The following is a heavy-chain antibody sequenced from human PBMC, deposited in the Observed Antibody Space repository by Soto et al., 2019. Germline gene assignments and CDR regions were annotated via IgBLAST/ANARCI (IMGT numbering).Heavy chain of an antibody. J-gene: IGHJ6*02. CDR3: ARGSSSSSGSGYGMDV. CDR2: TSPIFGTA. D-gene: IGHD6-6*01. Sequence: ASVKVSCKASGGTFSSYAISWVRQAPGQGLEWMGGTSPIFGTANYAQKFQGRVTITADESTSTAYMELSSLRSEDTAVYYCARGSSSSSGSGYGMDVWGQGTTVTVSS. V-gene: IGHV1-69*13. CDR1: GGTFSSYA.